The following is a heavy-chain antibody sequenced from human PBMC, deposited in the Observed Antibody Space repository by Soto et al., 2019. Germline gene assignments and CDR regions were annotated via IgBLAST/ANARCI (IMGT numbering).Heavy chain of an antibody. J-gene: IGHJ6*02. CDR3: ARDTGSVTWGYYYYHYVMAV. CDR1: GFTFSSYG. D-gene: IGHD4-4*01. CDR2: ISYDGSNK. V-gene: IGHV3-30*03. Sequence: LRLYCAASGFTFSSYGMHWVRQAPGKGLEWVAVISYDGSNKYYADSVKGRFTISRDNSKNTLYLQMNSLRAEDTAVYYCARDTGSVTWGYYYYHYVMAVWGQRNTVTVS.